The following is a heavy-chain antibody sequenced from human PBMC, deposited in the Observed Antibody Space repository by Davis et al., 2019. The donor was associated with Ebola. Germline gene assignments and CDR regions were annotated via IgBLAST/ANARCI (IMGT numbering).Heavy chain of an antibody. CDR2: IKEDRSER. Sequence: PGGSLRLSCAASGFTFSNYWMSWVRQAPGKGLEWVANIKEDRSERYYVDSVKGRFTISRDNAKNSLYLRMNGLRAEDTGVYYCTRMALNYYYSGMDVWGQGTTVTVSS. CDR3: TRMALNYYYSGMDV. CDR1: GFTFSNYW. V-gene: IGHV3-7*01. J-gene: IGHJ6*02. D-gene: IGHD3-3*02.